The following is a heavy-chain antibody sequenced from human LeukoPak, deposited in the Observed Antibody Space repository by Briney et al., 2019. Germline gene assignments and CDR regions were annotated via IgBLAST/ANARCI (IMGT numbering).Heavy chain of an antibody. Sequence: GGSLRLSCAASGLTFSSHWMHWVRQAPGKGLVWVSRITNDGSSTTYADSVKGRFTISRDNAKNMLYLQVNSLRAEDTAVYYCARDGRTIFGVVNYWGQGTLVTVSS. CDR2: ITNDGSST. V-gene: IGHV3-74*01. CDR3: ARDGRTIFGVVNY. CDR1: GLTFSSHW. D-gene: IGHD3-3*01. J-gene: IGHJ4*02.